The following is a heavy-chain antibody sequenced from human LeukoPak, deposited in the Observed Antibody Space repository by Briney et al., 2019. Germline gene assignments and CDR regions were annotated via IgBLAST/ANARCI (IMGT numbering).Heavy chain of an antibody. CDR3: ARDRETSMGVGTFDT. V-gene: IGHV4-31*03. D-gene: IGHD5-18*01. CDR1: GGSISSGGYF. Sequence: KPSQTLSLTCTVSGGSISSGGYFWSWIRQLPGQGLEWIGYIHYSGSTYYYPSLKSRVSMSVDRSKNQFSLKLTAVTAADTAVYYCARDRETSMGVGTFDTWGQGTMVTVSS. J-gene: IGHJ3*02. CDR2: IHYSGST.